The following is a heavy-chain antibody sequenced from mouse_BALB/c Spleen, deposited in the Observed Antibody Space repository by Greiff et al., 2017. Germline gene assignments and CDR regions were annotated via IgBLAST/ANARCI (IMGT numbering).Heavy chain of an antibody. D-gene: IGHD1-2*01. J-gene: IGHJ2*01. CDR2: INPGSGGT. V-gene: IGHV1-54*01. CDR1: GYAFTNYL. CDR3: ARDHYDDFDY. Sequence: QVQLQQSGAELVRPGTSVKVSCKASGYAFTNYLIEWVKQRPGQGLEWIGVINPGSGGTNYNEKFKGKATLTADKSSSTAYMQLSSLTSDDSAVYFCARDHYDDFDYWGQGTTLTVSS.